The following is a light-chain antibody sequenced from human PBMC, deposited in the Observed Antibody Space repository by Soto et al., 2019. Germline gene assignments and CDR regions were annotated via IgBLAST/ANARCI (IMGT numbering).Light chain of an antibody. J-gene: IGKJ1*01. CDR3: QQTYSNLRM. CDR2: AAS. Sequence: IQMTQSPSSLSASVGGKVTITCRASKNINKYLNWYKQKPGKAPELLIYAASNLQIGVTSSFSGNGSGTDFTLSVSSVQPEDFATYYYQQTYSNLRMFGQGTK. CDR1: KNINKY. V-gene: IGKV1-39*01.